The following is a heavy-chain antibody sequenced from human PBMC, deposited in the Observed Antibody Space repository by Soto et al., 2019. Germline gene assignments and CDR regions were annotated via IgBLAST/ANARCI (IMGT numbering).Heavy chain of an antibody. CDR1: GFTFSSYS. J-gene: IGHJ4*02. Sequence: EVQLVESGGGLVKPGGSLRLSCAASGFTFSSYSMNWVRQAPGKGLEWVSSITSSTGYIDYADSVKGRFTISRANAKNSLHLQMNSLRAEDTAVYYCARMRGSYDFDYWGQGTLVTVSS. CDR3: ARMRGSYDFDY. V-gene: IGHV3-21*01. CDR2: ITSSTGYI. D-gene: IGHD1-26*01.